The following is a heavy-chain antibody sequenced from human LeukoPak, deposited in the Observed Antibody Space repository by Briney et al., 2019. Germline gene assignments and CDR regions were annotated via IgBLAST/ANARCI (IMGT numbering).Heavy chain of an antibody. V-gene: IGHV3-21*01. J-gene: IGHJ4*02. D-gene: IGHD6-6*01. Sequence: GGSLRLSCAASGFTFSSYSMNWVRQAPGKGLEWVSSISSSSSYIYYADSVKGRFTISRDNAKNSLYLQMNSLRAEDTAVYYCARDRSSSSGSYYFDYWGQGTLVTVSS. CDR2: ISSSSSYI. CDR1: GFTFSSYS. CDR3: ARDRSSSSGSYYFDY.